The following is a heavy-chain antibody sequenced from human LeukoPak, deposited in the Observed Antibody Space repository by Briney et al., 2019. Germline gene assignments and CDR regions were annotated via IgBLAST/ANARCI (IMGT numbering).Heavy chain of an antibody. Sequence: SETLSLTCTVSGGSISSYYWSWIRQPAGKGLVWMGRIYTSGSTNYNPSLKSRVTMSVDTSKNQFSLKLSSVTAADTAVYYCARALTRELLDYWGQGTLVTVSS. CDR3: ARALTRELLDY. CDR1: GGSISSYY. V-gene: IGHV4-4*07. D-gene: IGHD1-26*01. J-gene: IGHJ4*02. CDR2: IYTSGST.